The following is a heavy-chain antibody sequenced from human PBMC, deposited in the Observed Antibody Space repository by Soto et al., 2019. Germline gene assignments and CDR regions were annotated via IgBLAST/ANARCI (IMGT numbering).Heavy chain of an antibody. CDR3: ARVSGSYYYGMDV. Sequence: SETLSLTCAVSGGSISSGGYSWSWIRQPPGKGLEWIGEIYHSGSTNYNPSLKSRVTISVDKSKNQFSLKLSSVTAADTAVYYCARVSGSYYYGMDVWGQGTTVTVSS. J-gene: IGHJ6*02. V-gene: IGHV4-30-2*01. D-gene: IGHD1-26*01. CDR1: GGSISSGGYS. CDR2: IYHSGST.